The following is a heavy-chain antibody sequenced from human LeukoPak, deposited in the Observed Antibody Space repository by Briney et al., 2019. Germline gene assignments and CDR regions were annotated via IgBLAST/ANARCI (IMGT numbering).Heavy chain of an antibody. CDR1: GFTFSSYA. CDR3: AGSIAAAGLYYYYGMDV. V-gene: IGHV3-30*04. D-gene: IGHD6-13*01. CDR2: ISYDVSKK. J-gene: IGHJ6*02. Sequence: GRSLRLFCAAWGFTFSSYAMLGVRQAPGKGLEGVAVISYDVSKKYYVGSVQGRFTIYRDNSKKTLYVQMNSLRDEDTDVYYCAGSIAAAGLYYYYGMDVWGQGTTVAVCS.